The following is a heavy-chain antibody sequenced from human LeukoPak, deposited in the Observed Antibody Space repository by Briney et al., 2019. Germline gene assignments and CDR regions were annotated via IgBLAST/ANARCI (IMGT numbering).Heavy chain of an antibody. J-gene: IGHJ5*02. CDR1: GFTFISYH. V-gene: IGHV3-48*01. CDR2: ISGSGTTI. D-gene: IGHD1-26*01. CDR3: ARAGGSYVNWFVP. Sequence: GGSLRLSCVASGFTFISYHMNWVRQPPGKGLEWVSYISGSGTTIYYADSVRGRFTISRDNAKSSLYLQMKSLRAEDTAVYYCARAGGSYVNWFVPWGQGTLVTVST.